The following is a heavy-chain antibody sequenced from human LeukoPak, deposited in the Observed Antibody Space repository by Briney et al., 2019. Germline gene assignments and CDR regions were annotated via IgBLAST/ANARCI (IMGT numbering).Heavy chain of an antibody. J-gene: IGHJ5*02. CDR3: ATAARGDGGFWFDP. Sequence: ASVKVSCKVSGYTLTELSMHWVRQAPGKGLEWMGGFDPEDGETIYAQKFQGRATMTEDTSTDTAYMELSSLRSEDTAVYYCATAARGDGGFWFDPWGQGTLVTVSS. D-gene: IGHD2-21*01. CDR1: GYTLTELS. CDR2: FDPEDGET. V-gene: IGHV1-24*01.